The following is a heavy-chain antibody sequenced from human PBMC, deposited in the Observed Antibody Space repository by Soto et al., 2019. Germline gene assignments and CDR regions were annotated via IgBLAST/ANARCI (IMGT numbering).Heavy chain of an antibody. J-gene: IGHJ6*02. CDR2: IWYDGSNK. CDR1: GFTFSSYG. V-gene: IGHV3-33*01. CDR3: ARGYCSGGSCPRPNGMDV. D-gene: IGHD2-15*01. Sequence: GGSLRLSCAASGFTFSSYGMHWVRQAPGKGLEWVAVIWYDGSNKYYADSVKGRFTISRDNSKNTLYLQMNSLRAEDTAVYYCARGYCSGGSCPRPNGMDVWGQGTTVTVSS.